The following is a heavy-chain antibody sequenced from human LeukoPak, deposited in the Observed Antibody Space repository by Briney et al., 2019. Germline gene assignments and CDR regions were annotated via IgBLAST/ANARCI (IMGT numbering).Heavy chain of an antibody. CDR2: ISAYNGNT. CDR1: GYTFTSHG. Sequence: ASVKVSCKASGYTFTSHGISWVRQAPGQGLEWMGWISAYNGNTNYAQKLQGRVTMTTDTSTSTAYMELRSLRSDDTAVYYCARWDFWSHSNAFDIWGQGTMVTVSS. J-gene: IGHJ3*02. D-gene: IGHD3-3*01. V-gene: IGHV1-18*01. CDR3: ARWDFWSHSNAFDI.